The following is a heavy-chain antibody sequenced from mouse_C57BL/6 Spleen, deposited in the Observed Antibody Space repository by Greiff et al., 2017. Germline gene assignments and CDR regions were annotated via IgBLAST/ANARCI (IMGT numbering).Heavy chain of an antibody. CDR1: GFNIKDYY. Sequence: EVKLQESGAELVRPGASVKLSCTASGFNIKDYYMTWVKQRPEQGLEWIGRIDPGDGDTEYAPKFQGKATMTADTSSNTAYLQLSSLTSEDTAVYYCTTWGNYEAWFAYWGQGTLVTVSA. V-gene: IGHV14-1*01. D-gene: IGHD2-1*01. CDR2: IDPGDGDT. CDR3: TTWGNYEAWFAY. J-gene: IGHJ3*01.